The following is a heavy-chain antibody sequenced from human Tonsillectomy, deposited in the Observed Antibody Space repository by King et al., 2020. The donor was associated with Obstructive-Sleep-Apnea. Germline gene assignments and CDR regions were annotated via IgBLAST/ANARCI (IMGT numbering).Heavy chain of an antibody. CDR3: TGDGYNYY. CDR1: GFTFSSYW. J-gene: IGHJ4*02. V-gene: IGHV3-74*01. Sequence: VQLVESGGGLVQPGGSLRLSCAASGFTFSSYWIHWVRQAPGKGLVWVSHINNDGSSTNYADSVKGRFTISRDNAKNTLYLQMNSLRVEDTAVYYCTGDGYNYYWGQGTLVTVSS. D-gene: IGHD5-24*01. CDR2: INNDGSST.